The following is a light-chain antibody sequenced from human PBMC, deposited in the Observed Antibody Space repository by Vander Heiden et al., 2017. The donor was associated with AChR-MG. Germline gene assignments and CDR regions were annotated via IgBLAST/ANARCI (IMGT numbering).Light chain of an antibody. CDR1: SDAGGPYYY. Sequence: QSALTQPASVSVSPGPSITISCPGLSDAGGPYYYVPWYQHQPGKAPKLILHDVSKRTSAFSDRFSGSRSGNSASLTISGLLPEDEAHYYCSSFVTRLVFGGGTKLTVL. CDR2: DVS. V-gene: IGLV2-14*03. CDR3: SSFVTRLV. J-gene: IGLJ2*01.